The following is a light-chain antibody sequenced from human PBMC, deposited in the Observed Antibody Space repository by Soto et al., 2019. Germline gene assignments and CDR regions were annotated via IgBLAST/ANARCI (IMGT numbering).Light chain of an antibody. CDR2: DAS. Sequence: DIQMTQSPSTLSASVGDRVTLTCRASQSLGRRLAWYQQKPGKAPNLLIYDASSLESGVPSRFSGTGSGTEFTLTISSLQPADFATYYCQHYNSYSNTFGPGTKVEIK. J-gene: IGKJ1*01. CDR1: QSLGRR. CDR3: QHYNSYSNT. V-gene: IGKV1-5*01.